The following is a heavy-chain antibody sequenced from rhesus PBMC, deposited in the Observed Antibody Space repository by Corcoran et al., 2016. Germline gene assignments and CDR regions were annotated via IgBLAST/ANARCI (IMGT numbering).Heavy chain of an antibody. Sequence: EVQLVESGGGLVQPGGSLRLSCAASGFPFSNYWMSWVRQAPGNWLDWVGFIKSKADGGTVAYANSVKGRFTISRDDSKNTLYLQMSSLNTEDSAVYHCTRKGANDYWGQGVLVTVSS. CDR1: GFPFSNYW. V-gene: IGHV3-16*02. J-gene: IGHJ4*01. CDR3: TRKGANDY. CDR2: IKSKADGGTV.